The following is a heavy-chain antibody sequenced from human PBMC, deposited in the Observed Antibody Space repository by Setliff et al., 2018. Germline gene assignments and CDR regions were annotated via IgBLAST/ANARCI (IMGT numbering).Heavy chain of an antibody. CDR3: ARDLYNSGSDY. D-gene: IGHD6-25*01. V-gene: IGHV1-2*02. CDR1: GDTSTTYA. CDR2: INANSGGT. J-gene: IGHJ4*02. Sequence: VASVKVSCKASGDTSTTYAIHWVRQAPGQRLEWMGWINANSGGTNFAQKFQGRVTMTRDTSISTAYMDLSRLRSDDTAVYYCARDLYNSGSDYWGQGTLVTVSS.